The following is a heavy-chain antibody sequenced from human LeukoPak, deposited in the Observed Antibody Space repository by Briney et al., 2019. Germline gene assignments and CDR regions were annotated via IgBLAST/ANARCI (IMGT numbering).Heavy chain of an antibody. CDR2: INPSGGST. V-gene: IGHV1-46*01. CDR1: GYTFASNY. J-gene: IGHJ6*04. Sequence: ASVKVSCKASGYTFASNYMHWVRQAPGQGLECMGIINPSGGSTSYAQKFQGRVTMTRDTSTSTVYMELSSLRSEDTAVYYCARDSPGRYCSSTSCYSYYGMDVWGKGTTVTVSS. CDR3: ARDSPGRYCSSTSCYSYYGMDV. D-gene: IGHD2-2*02.